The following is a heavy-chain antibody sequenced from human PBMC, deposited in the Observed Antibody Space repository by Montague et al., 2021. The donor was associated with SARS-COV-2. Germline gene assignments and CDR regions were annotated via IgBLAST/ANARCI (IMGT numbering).Heavy chain of an antibody. CDR2: IYHCGST. CDR3: ARGGGYSSSPFDF. Sequence: SETLSLTCTVSAGSISSNYFNWIRQPPGKGLEWIGNIYHCGSTXTXYXXXXKSRVTISVDTSKSQFTLSLISVTAADTAVYYCARGGGYSSSPFDFWGQGSLVSVPS. V-gene: IGHV4-59*01. CDR1: AGSISSNY. D-gene: IGHD5-18*01. J-gene: IGHJ4*02.